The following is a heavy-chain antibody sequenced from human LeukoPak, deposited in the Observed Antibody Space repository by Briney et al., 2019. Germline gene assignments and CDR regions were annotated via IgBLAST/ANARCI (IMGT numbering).Heavy chain of an antibody. CDR3: ARARATIDFDY. CDR1: GFTFSSYA. V-gene: IGHV3-64*01. CDR2: INSNGGST. J-gene: IGHJ4*02. D-gene: IGHD5-24*01. Sequence: PGRSLRLSCAASGFTFSSYAMHWVRQAPGKGLEYVSTINSNGGSTYYANSVKGRFTISRDNSKNTLYLQMGSLRAEDMAVYYCARARATIDFDYWGQGTLVTVSS.